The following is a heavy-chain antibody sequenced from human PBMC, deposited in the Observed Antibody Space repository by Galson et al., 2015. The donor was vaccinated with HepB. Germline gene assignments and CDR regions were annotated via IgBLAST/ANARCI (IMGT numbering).Heavy chain of an antibody. Sequence: SVKVSCKASGGTFSGYAISWVRQAPGQGLEWMGRIIPILGITNYAQKFQGRVTITADKSTSTTYMELSSLRSEDTAVYYCASLDGSSPFDAFDIWGRGTMVTVSS. CDR1: GGTFSGYA. CDR3: ASLDGSSPFDAFDI. CDR2: IIPILGIT. V-gene: IGHV1-69*04. D-gene: IGHD6-13*01. J-gene: IGHJ3*02.